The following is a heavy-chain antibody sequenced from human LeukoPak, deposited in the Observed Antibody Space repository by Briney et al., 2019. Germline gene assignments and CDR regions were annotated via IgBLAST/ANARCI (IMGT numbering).Heavy chain of an antibody. J-gene: IGHJ4*02. CDR1: GGTFSSYA. CDR2: IIPIFGTA. V-gene: IGHV1-69*13. D-gene: IGHD3-22*01. Sequence: ASVKVSCKASGGTFSSYAISWVRQAPGQGLEWMGGIIPIFGTANYAQKFQGRVTITADESTSTAYMELSSLRSEDTAVYYCATTQKPYYYDSSGPFDYWGQGTLVTVSS. CDR3: ATTQKPYYYDSSGPFDY.